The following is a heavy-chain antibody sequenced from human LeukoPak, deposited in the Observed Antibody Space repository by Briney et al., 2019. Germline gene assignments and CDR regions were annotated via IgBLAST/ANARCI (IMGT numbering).Heavy chain of an antibody. CDR3: ARDPGYYYGMDV. Sequence: PGGSLRLSCAVSGFSFGSYSMNWVRQAPGKGLEWVSSITSSGSYINYADSVKGRFTTSRDNAKNSLYLQMNSLRAEDTAVYYCARDPGYYYGMDVWGQGTTVTVSS. CDR1: GFSFGSYS. V-gene: IGHV3-21*01. D-gene: IGHD3-10*01. CDR2: ITSSGSYI. J-gene: IGHJ6*02.